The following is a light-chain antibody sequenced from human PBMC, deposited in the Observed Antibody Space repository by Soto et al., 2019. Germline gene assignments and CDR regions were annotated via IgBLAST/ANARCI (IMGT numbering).Light chain of an antibody. CDR2: DIS. J-gene: IGKJ1*01. V-gene: IGKV3-15*01. CDR3: QQYGSLSWT. Sequence: EIRITQFPATLSASPGGGATLSCRAAQDVTTNFAWYQLKRGQPPRLLIYDISTRATGVPARFSGSGSGTEFTLTISRLEPEDFAVYYCQQYGSLSWTFGQGTKVDIK. CDR1: QDVTTN.